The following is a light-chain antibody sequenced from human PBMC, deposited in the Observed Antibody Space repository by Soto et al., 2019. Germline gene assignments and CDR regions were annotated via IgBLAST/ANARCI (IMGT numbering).Light chain of an antibody. Sequence: QSVLTQPASVSGSPGQSITISCTGTSRDVGAYDYVSWYLQYPDKAPQLLIYYVDHRPSGVSSRFSGSKSGNTASLTISGLQAEDGGDYYCSSYTPTTWVFGGGTKVTVL. V-gene: IGLV2-14*03. CDR3: SSYTPTTWV. CDR2: YVD. CDR1: SRDVGAYDY. J-gene: IGLJ3*02.